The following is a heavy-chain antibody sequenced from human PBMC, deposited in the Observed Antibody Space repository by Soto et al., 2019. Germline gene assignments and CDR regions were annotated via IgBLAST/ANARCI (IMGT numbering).Heavy chain of an antibody. CDR1: GFAVSSNY. Sequence: EVQLVESGGGLVQPGGSLRLSCTASGFAVSSNYMTWVRQAPGKGLEWVSVIYSGGRTYYADSVKGRFTISRQNSENTLYLQMNSLRVEDTAVYYCARDGAPGGYNFGPIEWGQGTLVTVSS. CDR2: IYSGGRT. CDR3: ARDGAPGGYNFGPIE. J-gene: IGHJ4*02. V-gene: IGHV3-53*04. D-gene: IGHD3-22*01.